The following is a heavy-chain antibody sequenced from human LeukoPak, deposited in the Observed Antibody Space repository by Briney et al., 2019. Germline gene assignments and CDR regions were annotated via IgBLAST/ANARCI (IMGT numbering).Heavy chain of an antibody. D-gene: IGHD3-22*01. Sequence: PGGSLRLSCAASGFTFSSYAMSWVRQAPGKGLEWVSAISGSGGSTYYADSVKGRFTISRDNSKNTLYLQMNSLRAEDTAVYYCAKGYLPYYYDSSGYPNWFDPWGQGTLVTVSS. CDR1: GFTFSSYA. CDR2: ISGSGGST. V-gene: IGHV3-23*01. CDR3: AKGYLPYYYDSSGYPNWFDP. J-gene: IGHJ5*02.